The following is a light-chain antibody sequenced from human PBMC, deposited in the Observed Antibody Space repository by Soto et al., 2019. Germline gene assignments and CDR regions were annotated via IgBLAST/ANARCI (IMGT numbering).Light chain of an antibody. Sequence: DIQMTQSPPSLSASVGDRVTITCRASRDIHTFLAWYQQKPGEVPKLLVYGSSTLQSGVPSRFIGSGSGTDFTLSISSLHPEDVATYYCHKYNAAPFTFGPGTKVDIK. J-gene: IGKJ3*01. CDR1: RDIHTF. CDR2: GSS. CDR3: HKYNAAPFT. V-gene: IGKV1-27*01.